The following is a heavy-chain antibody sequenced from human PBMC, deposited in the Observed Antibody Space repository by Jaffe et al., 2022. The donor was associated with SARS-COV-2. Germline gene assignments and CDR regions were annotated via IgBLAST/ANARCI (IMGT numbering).Heavy chain of an antibody. Sequence: QVQLQQWGAGLLKPSETLSLTCAVYGGSFSGYYWSWIRQPPGKGLEWIGEINHSGSTNYNPSLKSRVTISVDTSKNQFSLKLSSVTAADTAVYYCARREAVAKTWYFDLWGRGTLVTVSS. CDR2: INHSGST. CDR3: ARREAVAKTWYFDL. V-gene: IGHV4-34*01. CDR1: GGSFSGYY. D-gene: IGHD6-19*01. J-gene: IGHJ2*01.